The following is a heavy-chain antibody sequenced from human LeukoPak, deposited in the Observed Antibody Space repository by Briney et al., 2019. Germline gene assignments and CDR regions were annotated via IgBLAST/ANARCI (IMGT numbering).Heavy chain of an antibody. CDR1: GFSVRTNY. D-gene: IGHD3-22*01. V-gene: IGHV3-53*01. CDR3: VRAVHHLFYSDSSGYYEYPFAV. J-gene: IGHJ3*01. CDR2: IYSGGTI. Sequence: GGSLRLSCAASGFSVRTNYVSWVCQAPGKGLEWVSVIYSGGTIRYADSVKGRFTISRDNSRDTLHLQMNSLRVDDTAVYYCVRAVHHLFYSDSSGYYEYPFAVLGQGRVVTVSS.